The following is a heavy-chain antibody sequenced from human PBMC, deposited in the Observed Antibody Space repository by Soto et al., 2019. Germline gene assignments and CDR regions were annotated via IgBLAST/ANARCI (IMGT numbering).Heavy chain of an antibody. D-gene: IGHD6-19*01. V-gene: IGHV4-39*01. CDR2: IYYSGST. Sequence: PSETLSLTCTVSGVSISSSSHYWDWIRQPPGKGLEWIGSIYYSGSTYYNPSVKSRVTISVDTSKNQFSLKLSSVTAADTAVYYCARRKAVAGRFAYWGQGTRVPVSS. J-gene: IGHJ4*02. CDR3: ARRKAVAGRFAY. CDR1: GVSISSSSHY.